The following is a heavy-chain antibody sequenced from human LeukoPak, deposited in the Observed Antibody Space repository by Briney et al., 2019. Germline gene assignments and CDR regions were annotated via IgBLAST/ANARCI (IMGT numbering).Heavy chain of an antibody. D-gene: IGHD5-18*01. Sequence: SETLSLTCTVSGDSISSSGYYWGWIRQPPGTGLEWIGSFSYGGRTYYNPSLKSRVTISVDTSKNQFSLKLSSVTAADTAVYYCARGEYSYGHNYYYYGMDVWGQGTTVTVSS. V-gene: IGHV4-39*07. CDR1: GDSISSSGYY. CDR3: ARGEYSYGHNYYYYGMDV. J-gene: IGHJ6*02. CDR2: FSYGGRT.